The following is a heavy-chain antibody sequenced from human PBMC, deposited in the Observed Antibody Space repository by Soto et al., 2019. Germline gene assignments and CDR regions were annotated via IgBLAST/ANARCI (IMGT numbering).Heavy chain of an antibody. CDR1: GFTFSSYG. V-gene: IGHV3-30*18. CDR3: AKDSSSWSRYYYYGMDV. D-gene: IGHD6-13*01. J-gene: IGHJ6*02. CDR2: ISYDGSNK. Sequence: TGGSLRLSCAASGFTFSSYGMHWVRQAPGKGLEWVAVISYDGSNKYYADSVKGRFTISRDNSKNTLYLQMNSLRAEDTAVYYCAKDSSSWSRYYYYGMDVWGQGTTVTVSS.